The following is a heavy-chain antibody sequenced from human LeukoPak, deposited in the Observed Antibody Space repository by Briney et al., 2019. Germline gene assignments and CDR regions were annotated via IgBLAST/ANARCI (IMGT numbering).Heavy chain of an antibody. CDR3: ARDSDNSGYDSELNY. D-gene: IGHD5-12*01. V-gene: IGHV3-7*01. CDR2: IKQDGSEK. CDR1: GFTFSSYW. Sequence: GGSLRLSCAASGFTFSSYWMSWVRQAPGKGLEWVANIKQDGSEKYYVDSVKGRFTISRDNAKNSLNLQMNSLRAEDTAVYYCARDSDNSGYDSELNYWGQGTLVTVSS. J-gene: IGHJ4*02.